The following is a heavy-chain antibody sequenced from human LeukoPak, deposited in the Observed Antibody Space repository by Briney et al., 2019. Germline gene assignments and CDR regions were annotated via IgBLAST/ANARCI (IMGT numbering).Heavy chain of an antibody. D-gene: IGHD1-14*01. J-gene: IGHJ6*03. CDR3: AGGRGGDYYYYMDV. V-gene: IGHV4-38-2*02. CDR2: IYHSGST. CDR1: GYSISSDYY. Sequence: PSETLSLTCSVSGYSISSDYYWGWIRQPPGKGLEWIGSIYHSGSTYYNPSLRSRVTISVDTSENQFSLKLSSVTAADTAVYYCAGGRGGDYYYYMDVWGKGTTVTISS.